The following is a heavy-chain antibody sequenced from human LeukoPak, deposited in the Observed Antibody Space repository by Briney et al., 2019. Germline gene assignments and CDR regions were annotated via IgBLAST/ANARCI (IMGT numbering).Heavy chain of an antibody. Sequence: ASVKVSCKASGYTFTGYYMHWVRQAPGQGLEWMGWIDPNSGGTNYAQKFQGRVTMTRDTSISTAYMELSRLRSDDPAVYYCAREPPRVSVGVPAAKKSPGNYWGQGTLVTVSS. V-gene: IGHV1-2*02. CDR3: AREPPRVSVGVPAAKKSPGNY. CDR1: GYTFTGYY. D-gene: IGHD2-2*01. J-gene: IGHJ4*02. CDR2: IDPNSGGT.